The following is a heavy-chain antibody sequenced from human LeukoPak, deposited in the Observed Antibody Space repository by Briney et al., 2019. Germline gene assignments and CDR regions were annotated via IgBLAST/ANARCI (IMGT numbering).Heavy chain of an antibody. Sequence: GGSLRLSCAASGFTFSSYWMHWVRQAPGKGLVWVSRIKSDGSTNYADSVKGRFTISRDNAKNTVSLQMNSLRAEDTGVYYCTRDRSRAEDDWGQGTLVTVSS. CDR2: IKSDGST. CDR1: GFTFSSYW. D-gene: IGHD1-14*01. CDR3: TRDRSRAEDD. J-gene: IGHJ4*02. V-gene: IGHV3-74*01.